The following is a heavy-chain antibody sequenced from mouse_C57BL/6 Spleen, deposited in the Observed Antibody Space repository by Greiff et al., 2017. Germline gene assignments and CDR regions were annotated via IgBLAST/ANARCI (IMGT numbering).Heavy chain of an antibody. J-gene: IGHJ3*01. CDR1: GFTFSDYY. V-gene: IGHV5-16*01. Sequence: EVQRVESEGGLVQPGRSMTLSCTASGFTFSDYYMAWVRKVPEKGLEWVANINYDGSSTYYLDSLKSRFIISRDNANNILYLQMSCMRSGDTATDYCARHQGRRLAYWGQGTTRTVSA. D-gene: IGHD2-12*01. CDR3: ARHQGRRLAY. CDR2: INYDGSST.